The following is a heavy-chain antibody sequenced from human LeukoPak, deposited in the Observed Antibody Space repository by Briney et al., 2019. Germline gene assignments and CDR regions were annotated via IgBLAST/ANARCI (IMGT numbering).Heavy chain of an antibody. V-gene: IGHV3-33*01. CDR2: IWYDGSNK. CDR1: GFTFSSYG. Sequence: GGSLRLSCAASGFTFSSYGMHWVRQAPGKGLEWVAVIWYDGSNKYYADSVKGRFTISRDNSKNTLYLQMNSLRAEDTAVYYCARDPGTTVTTTGDHYWGQGTLVTVSS. D-gene: IGHD4-17*01. J-gene: IGHJ4*02. CDR3: ARDPGTTVTTTGDHY.